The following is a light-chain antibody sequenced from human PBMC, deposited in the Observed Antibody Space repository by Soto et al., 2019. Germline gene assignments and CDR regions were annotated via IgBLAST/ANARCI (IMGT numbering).Light chain of an antibody. Sequence: QLTQSPSSLSASVGDRVSITCRASQGISSSLAWYQQIPGRAPKLLIYSASTLQSGVPSRFSGSGSGTDFTLTISSLQPEDFATYYCQHLNSYPFTFGQGTRLEIK. CDR3: QHLNSYPFT. CDR1: QGISSS. V-gene: IGKV1-9*01. J-gene: IGKJ5*01. CDR2: SAS.